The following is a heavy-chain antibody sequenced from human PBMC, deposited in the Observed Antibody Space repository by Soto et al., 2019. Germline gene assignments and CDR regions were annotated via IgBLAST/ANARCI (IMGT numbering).Heavy chain of an antibody. J-gene: IGHJ4*02. CDR3: ARAGYSSGWYLYGGVDY. V-gene: IGHV3-30*03. CDR2: ISYDGSNK. D-gene: IGHD6-19*01. Sequence: PGGSLRLSCAASGFTFSSYGMHWVRQAPGKGLEWVAVISYDGSNKYYADSVKGRFTISRDNSKNTLYLQMNSLRAEDTVVYYCARAGYSSGWYLYGGVDYWGQGTLVTVSS. CDR1: GFTFSSYG.